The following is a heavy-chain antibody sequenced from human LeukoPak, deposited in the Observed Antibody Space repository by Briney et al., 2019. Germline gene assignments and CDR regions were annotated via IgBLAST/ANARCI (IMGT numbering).Heavy chain of an antibody. V-gene: IGHV3-23*01. CDR2: ISGSGGST. Sequence: GGSLRLSCAASGFTFSSYAMSWVRQAPGKGLEWVSAISGSGGSTYYADSVKGRFTISRDNSKNTLYLQMNSLRAEDTAVYYCAKGAVGRGTIIVVPFDYWGQGTLVTVSS. D-gene: IGHD3-22*01. CDR1: GFTFSSYA. CDR3: AKGAVGRGTIIVVPFDY. J-gene: IGHJ4*02.